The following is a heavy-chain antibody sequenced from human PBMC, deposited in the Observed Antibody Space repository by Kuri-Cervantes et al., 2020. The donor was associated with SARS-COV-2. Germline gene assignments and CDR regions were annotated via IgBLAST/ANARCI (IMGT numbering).Heavy chain of an antibody. J-gene: IGHJ6*02. D-gene: IGHD4-11*01. CDR2: INPNSGGT. CDR1: GYTFTSNQ. V-gene: IGHV1-2*02. Sequence: ASVKVSCKASGYTFTSNQIHWVRQAPGQGLEWMGWINPNSGGTNYAQKFQGRVTMTRDTSISTAYMELSRLRSDDTAVYYCARDFQSKSGYYYYGMDVWGQGTTVTVSS. CDR3: ARDFQSKSGYYYYGMDV.